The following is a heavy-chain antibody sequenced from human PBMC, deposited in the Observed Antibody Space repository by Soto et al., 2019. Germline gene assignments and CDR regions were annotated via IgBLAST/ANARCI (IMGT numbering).Heavy chain of an antibody. CDR1: GYSFMNYW. J-gene: IGHJ6*03. CDR3: ARISAYYDFWSGYYTGRSSDYMDV. Sequence: GESLKISCKASGYSFMNYWIGWVRQMPGKGLEWMGIIYPGDSDTRYSPSFQGQVTISADKSVSTAYLQWSSLKASETAVYYCARISAYYDFWSGYYTGRSSDYMDVWGKGTTVTVSS. V-gene: IGHV5-51*01. CDR2: IYPGDSDT. D-gene: IGHD3-3*01.